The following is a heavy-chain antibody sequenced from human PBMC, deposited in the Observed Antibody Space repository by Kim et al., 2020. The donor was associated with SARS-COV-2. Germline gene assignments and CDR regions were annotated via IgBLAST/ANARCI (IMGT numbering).Heavy chain of an antibody. CDR1: GGTFSSYA. V-gene: IGHV1-69*13. Sequence: SVKVSCKASGGTFSSYAISWVRQAPGQGLEWMGGIIPIFGTANYAQKFQGRVTITADESTSTAYMELSSLRSEDTAVYYCASEGETTVTTGEYYYYYYGMDVWGQGTTVTVSS. D-gene: IGHD4-17*01. CDR3: ASEGETTVTTGEYYYYYYGMDV. CDR2: IIPIFGTA. J-gene: IGHJ6*02.